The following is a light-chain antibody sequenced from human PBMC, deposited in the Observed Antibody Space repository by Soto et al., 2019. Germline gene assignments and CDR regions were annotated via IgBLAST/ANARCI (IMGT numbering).Light chain of an antibody. CDR1: QSVSSN. J-gene: IGKJ1*01. CDR2: RAS. CDR3: QQYASSPT. V-gene: IGKV3-20*01. Sequence: EIALTQSAATLYLYPGEGDNLXCRASQSVSSNLAWYQQKPGQAPRLLILRASKRDTGITERFSGSGYGKDFNITISGLEPEDSAVFDCQQYASSPTFGQGTKVDIK.